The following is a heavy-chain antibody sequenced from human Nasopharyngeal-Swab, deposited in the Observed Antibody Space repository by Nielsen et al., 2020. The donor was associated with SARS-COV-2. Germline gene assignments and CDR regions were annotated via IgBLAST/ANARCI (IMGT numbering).Heavy chain of an antibody. D-gene: IGHD2-15*01. J-gene: IGHJ5*02. CDR1: GGTFSSYA. V-gene: IGHV1-69*04. Sequence: SVKVSCKASGGTFSSYAISWVRQAPGQGLEWMGRIIPILGIAKYAQKFQGRVTITADKSTSTAYMELSSLRSEDTAVYYCAREGGTRDGFDPWGQGTLVTVSS. CDR2: IIPILGIA. CDR3: AREGGTRDGFDP.